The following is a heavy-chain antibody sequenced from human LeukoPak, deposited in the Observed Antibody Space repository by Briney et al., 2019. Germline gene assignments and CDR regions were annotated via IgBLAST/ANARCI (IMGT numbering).Heavy chain of an antibody. CDR3: AKENSFYDFDYFDY. J-gene: IGHJ4*02. D-gene: IGHD2/OR15-2a*01. V-gene: IGHV3-23*01. CDR1: GFTFSSYA. Sequence: GGSLRLSCAASGFTFSSYAMSWVRQAPGKGLEWVSAISGSGGTTYFADSVKGRLTISRDNSKNTLYLRMNSLRAEDTAVYYCAKENSFYDFDYFDYWGQGTLVTVSS. CDR2: ISGSGGTT.